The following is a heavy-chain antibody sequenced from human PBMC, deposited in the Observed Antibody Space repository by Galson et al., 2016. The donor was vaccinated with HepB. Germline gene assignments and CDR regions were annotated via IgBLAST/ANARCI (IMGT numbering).Heavy chain of an antibody. CDR1: GFSLSSSGVG. D-gene: IGHD2-21*01. Sequence: PALVKPTQTLTLTCTFSGFSLSSSGVGVGWIRQPPGKALEWLSLIYWDGDKRYSPSLKSRLTITADTSKNQVVLTMTNIDPVDTATYYCAHRRRTVVVGTQFDSWGQGILVTVSS. CDR2: IYWDGDK. J-gene: IGHJ4*02. V-gene: IGHV2-5*02. CDR3: AHRRRTVVVGTQFDS.